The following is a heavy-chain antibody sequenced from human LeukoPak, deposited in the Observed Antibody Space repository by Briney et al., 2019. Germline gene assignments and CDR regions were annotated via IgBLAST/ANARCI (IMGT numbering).Heavy chain of an antibody. Sequence: SGPALVKPTQTLTLTCTFSGFSLTTSGMCVSWIRQPAVKALEWLALIDWDDDKSYSTSLKTRLTISKDTTKNQVVLTMTNMDPVDTATYYCARGSSHGFDYWGQGTLVTVSS. CDR2: IDWDDDK. CDR1: GFSLTTSGMC. J-gene: IGHJ4*02. V-gene: IGHV2-70*01. CDR3: ARGSSHGFDY.